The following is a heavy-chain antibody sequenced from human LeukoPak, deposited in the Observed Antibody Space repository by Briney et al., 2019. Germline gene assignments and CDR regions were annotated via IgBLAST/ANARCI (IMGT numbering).Heavy chain of an antibody. CDR3: AKEALGYYDSSGYYYI. CDR1: GFTFSTYV. J-gene: IGHJ4*02. D-gene: IGHD3-22*01. V-gene: IGHV3-23*01. CDR2: ISGSGGST. Sequence: GGSLRLSCAASGFTFSTYVMSWVRQAPGKGLEWVSAISGSGGSTYYADSVKGRFTISRDNSKNTLYLQMNSLRAKDTAVYYCAKEALGYYDSSGYYYIWGQGTLVTVSS.